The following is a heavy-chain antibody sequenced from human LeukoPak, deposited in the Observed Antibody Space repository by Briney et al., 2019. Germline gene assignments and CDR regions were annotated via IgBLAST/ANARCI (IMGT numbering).Heavy chain of an antibody. J-gene: IGHJ4*02. CDR3: ARDRCSGGSCYPDY. CDR1: GFTFSSYS. Sequence: GGSLRLSCAASGFTFSSYSMNWVHQAPGKELEGVSYISSSGNTIDYADSVKGRFTISRDNAKNSLYLQMNSLRAEDTAVYYCARDRCSGGSCYPDYWGQGTLVTVSS. V-gene: IGHV3-48*04. D-gene: IGHD2-15*01. CDR2: ISSSGNTI.